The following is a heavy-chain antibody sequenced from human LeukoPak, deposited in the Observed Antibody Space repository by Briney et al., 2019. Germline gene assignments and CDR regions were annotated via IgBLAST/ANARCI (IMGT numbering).Heavy chain of an antibody. Sequence: GGSLRLSCAASGFTLSSYWMSWVRQAPGKGLEWVANIKQDGSEKYYVDSVKGRFTISRDNAKNSLYLQMNSLRAEDTAVYYCARVAPGGWQVDYWGQGTLVTVSS. CDR1: GFTLSSYW. V-gene: IGHV3-7*01. CDR2: IKQDGSEK. CDR3: ARVAPGGWQVDY. J-gene: IGHJ4*02. D-gene: IGHD6-19*01.